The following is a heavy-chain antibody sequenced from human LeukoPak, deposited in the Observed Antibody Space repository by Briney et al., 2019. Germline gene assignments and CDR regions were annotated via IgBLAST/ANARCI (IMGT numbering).Heavy chain of an antibody. CDR2: IYTSGST. CDR1: GGSISSGSYY. CDR3: ARDDITSTTRGFDP. Sequence: SETLSLTCTVSGGSISSGSYYWSWIRQPAGKGLEWIGRIYTSGSTNYNPSLKSRVTMSVDTSKNQFSLKLTSVTAADTAVYYCARDDITSTTRGFDPWGQGTLVTVSS. J-gene: IGHJ5*02. V-gene: IGHV4-61*02. D-gene: IGHD1-20*01.